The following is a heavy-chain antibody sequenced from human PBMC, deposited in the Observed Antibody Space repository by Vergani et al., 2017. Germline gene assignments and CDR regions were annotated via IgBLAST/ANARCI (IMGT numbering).Heavy chain of an antibody. D-gene: IGHD6-19*01. V-gene: IGHV3-30*02. CDR2: IKFDGSNQ. Sequence: QVQLVESGGGVVQRGGSLRLSCATSGFTLSNYDMQWIRQAPGKGLEFVAFIKFDGSNQYYADSVKGRFTLTRDFSKNTLYLQMNSLRTDDTATYYCAKHFSGWGIDYWGQGTQVIVSS. CDR3: AKHFSGWGIDY. CDR1: GFTLSNYD. J-gene: IGHJ4*02.